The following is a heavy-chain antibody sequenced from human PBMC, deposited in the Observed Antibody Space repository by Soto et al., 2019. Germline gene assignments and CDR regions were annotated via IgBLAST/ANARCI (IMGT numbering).Heavy chain of an antibody. Sequence: EVQLLESGGGLVQPGGSLRLSCAASGFIFSSYVLSWVRQAPGKGLEWVSSIRGSDNTYYADSVKGRFTISRDNSKNTLFLQKNSLRAEDTAVYYCAKVLRAGLRTFDFWGQGTLVTVSS. J-gene: IGHJ4*02. D-gene: IGHD4-17*01. CDR2: IRGSDNT. V-gene: IGHV3-23*01. CDR3: AKVLRAGLRTFDF. CDR1: GFIFSSYV.